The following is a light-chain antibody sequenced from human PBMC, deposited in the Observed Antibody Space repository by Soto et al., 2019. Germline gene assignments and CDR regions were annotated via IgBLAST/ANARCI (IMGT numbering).Light chain of an antibody. Sequence: EIVLTQSPGTLSLSPGERATLSCRASQSVSTSYLAWYQQKPGQAPRLLIYGASSRATSIPDRFSGSGSGADFTLTISRLEPEEFAVYYCQQYGSVPLTFGGGTKVEIK. V-gene: IGKV3-20*01. CDR2: GAS. CDR1: QSVSTSY. CDR3: QQYGSVPLT. J-gene: IGKJ4*01.